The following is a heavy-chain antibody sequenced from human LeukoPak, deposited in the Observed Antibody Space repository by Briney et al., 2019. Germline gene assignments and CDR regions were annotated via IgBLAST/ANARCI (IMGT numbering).Heavy chain of an antibody. D-gene: IGHD5-18*01. V-gene: IGHV3-30*02. CDR2: IRYDGSNK. J-gene: IGHJ6*03. Sequence: GGSLRLSCAASGFTFSSYGMHWVRQAPGKGLEWVAFIRYDGSNKYYADSVKGRFTISRDNSKNTLYLQMNSLRAEDTAVYYCAKDVTWGYSYGETYYYYYMDVWGKGTTVTISS. CDR3: AKDVTWGYSYGETYYYYYMDV. CDR1: GFTFSSYG.